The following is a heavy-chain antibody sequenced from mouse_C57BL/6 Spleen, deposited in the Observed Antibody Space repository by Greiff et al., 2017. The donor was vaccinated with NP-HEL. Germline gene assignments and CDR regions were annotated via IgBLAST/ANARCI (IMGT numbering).Heavy chain of an antibody. CDR1: GFNIKDDY. CDR3: TIRWLLLSFAY. CDR2: IDPENGDT. Sequence: VQLQQSGAELVRPGASVKLSCTASGFNIKDDYMHWVKQMPEQGLEWIGWIDPENGDTEYASKFQGKATITADTSSNTAYLQLSSLTSEDTAVYYCTIRWLLLSFAYWGQGTLVTVSA. D-gene: IGHD2-3*01. J-gene: IGHJ3*01. V-gene: IGHV14-4*01.